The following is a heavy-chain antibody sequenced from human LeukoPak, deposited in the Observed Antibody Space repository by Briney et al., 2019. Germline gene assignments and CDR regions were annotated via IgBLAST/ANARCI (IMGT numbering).Heavy chain of an antibody. V-gene: IGHV3-7*01. D-gene: IGHD5-24*01. CDR2: IKQDGSEK. CDR1: EFTFSDYY. Sequence: GGSLRLSCAASEFTFSDYYMTWVRQAPGKGLEWVANIKQDGSEKYYVDSVKGRFTISRDNAKNSLYLQMNNLRAEDMAVYYCVKDKFYNNAYYFDCWGQGTLVTVSS. CDR3: VKDKFYNNAYYFDC. J-gene: IGHJ4*02.